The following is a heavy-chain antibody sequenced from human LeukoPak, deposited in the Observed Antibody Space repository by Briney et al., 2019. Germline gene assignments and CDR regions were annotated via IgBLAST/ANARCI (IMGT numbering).Heavy chain of an antibody. Sequence: SETLSPTCTVSGYSISSGYYWGWIRQPPGKGLEWIGSIYHSGSTYYNPSLKSRVTISVDTSKNQFSLKLSSVTAADTAVYYCARGKTLRYFDRRRPRGWFDPWGQGTLVTVSS. D-gene: IGHD3-9*01. J-gene: IGHJ5*02. CDR2: IYHSGST. V-gene: IGHV4-38-2*02. CDR1: GYSISSGYY. CDR3: ARGKTLRYFDRRRPRGWFDP.